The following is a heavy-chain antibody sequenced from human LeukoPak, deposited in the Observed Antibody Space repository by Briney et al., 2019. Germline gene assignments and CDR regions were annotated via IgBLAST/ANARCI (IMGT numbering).Heavy chain of an antibody. D-gene: IGHD2-15*01. CDR3: AITSRSSSIDD. Sequence: GGSLRLSCAASGFTFSNYWMSWVRQAPRKGLEWVANINQGGSDKSYVDSVKGRFTISRDNAKNSLYLEMNSLRVEDTAMYYCAITSRSSSIDDWGQGTLVTVSS. J-gene: IGHJ4*02. CDR1: GFTFSNYW. CDR2: INQGGSDK. V-gene: IGHV3-7*01.